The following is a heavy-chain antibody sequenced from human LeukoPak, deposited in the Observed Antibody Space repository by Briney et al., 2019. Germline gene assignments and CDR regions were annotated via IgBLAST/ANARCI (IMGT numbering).Heavy chain of an antibody. J-gene: IGHJ4*02. V-gene: IGHV3-30-3*01. D-gene: IGHD5-18*01. CDR2: ISYDGSNK. Sequence: PGGSLRLSCAAPGFTFSSYAMHWVRQAPGKGLEWVALISYDGSNKYYADSVKGRFTISRDNSKNTLYLQMNSLRAEDTAVYYCARDRGYTYGENYFDYWGQGTLVTVSS. CDR1: GFTFSSYA. CDR3: ARDRGYTYGENYFDY.